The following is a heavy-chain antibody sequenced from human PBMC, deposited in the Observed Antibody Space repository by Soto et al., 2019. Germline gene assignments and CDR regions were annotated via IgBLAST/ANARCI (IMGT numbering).Heavy chain of an antibody. D-gene: IGHD4-17*01. CDR1: GFTFSSYG. V-gene: IGHV3-30*18. CDR3: AKDRDKGPPYGDLAFDY. Sequence: GGSLRLSCAASGFTFSSYGMHWVRQAPGKGLEWVAVISYDGSNKYYADSVKGRFTISRDNSKNTLYLQMNSLRAEDTAVYYCAKDRDKGPPYGDLAFDYWGRGTLVTVSS. CDR2: ISYDGSNK. J-gene: IGHJ4*02.